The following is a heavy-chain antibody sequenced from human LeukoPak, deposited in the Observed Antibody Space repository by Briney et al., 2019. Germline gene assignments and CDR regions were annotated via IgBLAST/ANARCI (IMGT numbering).Heavy chain of an antibody. V-gene: IGHV3-30*03. CDR3: ARAFDTSWDYYYMDV. Sequence: GGSLRLSCAASGFTFSSYGMHWVRQAPGKGLERVAVISYDGSNKYYADSVKDRFTISRDDAKNSLYLQMNSLRAEDTAVYYCARAFDTSWDYYYMDVWGKGTTVTVSS. CDR2: ISYDGSNK. J-gene: IGHJ6*03. CDR1: GFTFSSYG. D-gene: IGHD2-2*01.